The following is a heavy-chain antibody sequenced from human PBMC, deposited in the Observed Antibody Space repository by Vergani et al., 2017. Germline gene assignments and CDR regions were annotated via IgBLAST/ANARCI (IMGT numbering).Heavy chain of an antibody. D-gene: IGHD3-3*01. CDR2: MNPNSGNT. CDR3: STAAYDFWIGYLFDY. CDR1: GYTFTSND. V-gene: IGHV1-8*01. J-gene: IGHJ4*02. Sequence: QVQLVQSGAEVKKPGASVKVSCKASGYTFTSNDINWVRQATGQGLEWMGLMNPNSGNTGYAQKFQGRVTMTRNTSISTAYMELSSLRSEDTAVSYCSTAAYDFWIGYLFDYWGQGTLVTVSS.